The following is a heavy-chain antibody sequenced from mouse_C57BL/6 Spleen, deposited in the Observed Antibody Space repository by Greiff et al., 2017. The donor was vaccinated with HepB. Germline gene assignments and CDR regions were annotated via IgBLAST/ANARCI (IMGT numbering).Heavy chain of an antibody. CDR1: GYSFTSYY. CDR3: ARNYGSSSAWFAY. CDR2: IYPGSGNT. Sequence: VQLVESGPELVKPGASVKISCKASGYSFTSYYIHWVKQRPGQGLEWIGWIYPGSGNTKYNEKFKGKATLTADTSSSTAYMQLSSLTSEDSAVYYCARNYGSSSAWFAYWGQGTLVTVSA. V-gene: IGHV1-66*01. J-gene: IGHJ3*01. D-gene: IGHD1-1*01.